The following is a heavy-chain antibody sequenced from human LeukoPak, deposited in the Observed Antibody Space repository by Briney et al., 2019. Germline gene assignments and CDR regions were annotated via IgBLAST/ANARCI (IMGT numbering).Heavy chain of an antibody. D-gene: IGHD6-19*01. Sequence: PSETLSLTCTVSGGSIGSDYWTWIRQPPGKGLEYIGYIYYTGGTNYNPSLKSRVTISVDTSKNQFSLKMSSVTAADTAVYFCAKYGNSGWVIDNWGQGTLVTVSS. CDR3: AKYGNSGWVIDN. J-gene: IGHJ4*02. V-gene: IGHV4-59*08. CDR2: IYYTGGT. CDR1: GGSIGSDY.